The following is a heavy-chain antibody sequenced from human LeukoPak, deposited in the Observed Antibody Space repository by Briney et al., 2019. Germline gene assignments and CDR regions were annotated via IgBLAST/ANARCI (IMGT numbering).Heavy chain of an antibody. CDR3: AREDDYGDYPYYFDY. J-gene: IGHJ4*02. V-gene: IGHV3-7*03. CDR2: IKQDGSEK. CDR1: GFTFSSYW. Sequence: GGSLRLSCAASGFTFSSYWMSWVRQAPGKGLEWVANIKQDGSEKYYEDSVKGRFTISRDNAKNSLYLQMNSLRAEDTAVYYCAREDDYGDYPYYFDYWGQGTLVTVSS. D-gene: IGHD4-17*01.